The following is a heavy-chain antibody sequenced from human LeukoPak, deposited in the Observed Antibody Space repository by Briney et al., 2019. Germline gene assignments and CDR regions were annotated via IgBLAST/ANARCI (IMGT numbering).Heavy chain of an antibody. CDR3: ARDFRGGYDFWSGYYTPYYFDY. CDR2: INHFGST. CDR1: GGSISSSSYY. J-gene: IGHJ4*02. Sequence: SETLSLTCTVSGGSISSSSYYWGWIRQPPGKGLEWIGEINHFGSTNYNPSLKSRVTISIDTSKNHFSLKLSSVTAADTAVYYCARDFRGGYDFWSGYYTPYYFDYWGQGTLVTVSP. V-gene: IGHV4-39*07. D-gene: IGHD3-3*01.